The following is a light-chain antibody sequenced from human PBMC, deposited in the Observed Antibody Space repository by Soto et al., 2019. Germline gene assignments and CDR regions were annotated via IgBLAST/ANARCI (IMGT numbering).Light chain of an antibody. J-gene: IGKJ5*01. CDR2: AAS. Sequence: DIQMTQSPSSLSASVGDRVTITCRASQSISSYLNWYQQKPGKAPKLLIYAASSLQSGVPSRFSRSASGTDFTLTISSLQPEDFATYYCQQSYSTPITFGQGTRLEIK. V-gene: IGKV1-39*01. CDR3: QQSYSTPIT. CDR1: QSISSY.